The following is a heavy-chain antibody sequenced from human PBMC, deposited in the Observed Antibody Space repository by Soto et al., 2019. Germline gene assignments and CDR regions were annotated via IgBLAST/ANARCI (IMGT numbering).Heavy chain of an antibody. J-gene: IGHJ5*02. V-gene: IGHV4-39*01. CDR1: GGSISSSSYY. CDR3: ARHFIAPDYYPNYWFDP. CDR2: IYYSGST. Sequence: QLQLQESGPGLVKPSETLSLTCTVSGGSISSSSYYWGWIRQPPGKGLEWIGSIYYSGSTYYNPSLKSRVTISVDTSKNQFSLKLSSVTAADTAVYYCARHFIAPDYYPNYWFDPWGQGTLVTVSS. D-gene: IGHD1-26*01.